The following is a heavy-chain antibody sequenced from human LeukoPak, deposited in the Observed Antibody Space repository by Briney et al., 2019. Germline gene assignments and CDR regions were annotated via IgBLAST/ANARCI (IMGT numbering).Heavy chain of an antibody. CDR1: GFTFSSYG. Sequence: GGSLRLSCAASGFTFSSYGMHWVRQAPGKGLEWVAVISYDGSNKYYADSVKGRFTISRDNSKNTLYLQMNSLRAEDTAVYYCAKAVRYSSYYFDYWGQGTLVTVSS. CDR3: AKAVRYSSYYFDY. D-gene: IGHD6-6*01. CDR2: ISYDGSNK. V-gene: IGHV3-30*18. J-gene: IGHJ4*02.